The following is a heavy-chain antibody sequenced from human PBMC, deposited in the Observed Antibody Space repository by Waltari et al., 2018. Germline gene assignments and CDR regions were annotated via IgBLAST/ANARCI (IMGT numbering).Heavy chain of an antibody. D-gene: IGHD5-12*01. J-gene: IGHJ5*02. CDR1: GGSISRSSYY. V-gene: IGHV4-39*01. Sequence: QLQLQESGPGLVTPSETLSLTCTVSGGSISRSSYYWGWIRQSPGKGLEWIGSIYYSGSTDYNPTLKSRFTISGDTSKNQFSLKLSSVTAADTAVYYCARHWKKSGYRFDPWGQGTLVTVSS. CDR3: ARHWKKSGYRFDP. CDR2: IYYSGST.